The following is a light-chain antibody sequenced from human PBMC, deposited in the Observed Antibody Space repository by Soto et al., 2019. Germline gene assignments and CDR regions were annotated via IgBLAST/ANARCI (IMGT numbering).Light chain of an antibody. CDR3: SSYTTSSTRV. CDR2: EVS. CDR1: SSDVGAYDF. V-gene: IGLV2-14*03. J-gene: IGLJ1*01. Sequence: QSVLAQPASVSGSPGQSITISCTGTSSDVGAYDFASRYQQHPDKAPKLMIYEVSNRPSGVSYRFSGSKSVNTATLTISGLQAEDEADYYCSSYTTSSTRVFGPGTKVTVL.